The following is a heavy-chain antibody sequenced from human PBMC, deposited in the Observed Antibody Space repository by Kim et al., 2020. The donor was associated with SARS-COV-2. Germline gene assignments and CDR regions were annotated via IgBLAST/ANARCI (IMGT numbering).Heavy chain of an antibody. Sequence: KFQGRVTITRDTSASTAYMELSSLRSEDTAVYYCARDYDSSGYYLYYFDYWGQGTLVTVSS. CDR3: ARDYDSSGYYLYYFDY. V-gene: IGHV1-3*01. J-gene: IGHJ4*02. D-gene: IGHD3-22*01.